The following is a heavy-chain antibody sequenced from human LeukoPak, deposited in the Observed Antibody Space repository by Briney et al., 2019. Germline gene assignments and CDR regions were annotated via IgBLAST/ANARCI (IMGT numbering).Heavy chain of an antibody. CDR1: GFTFSSYA. Sequence: GGSLRLSCAASGFTFSSYAMTWVRQAPGKGLEWVSSIDTTSNYIYYADSVKGRFTISRDNARNSLYLQMNSLTADDTAVYYCARAEPNSPYDHWGQGTLVTVSS. CDR2: IDTTSNYI. J-gene: IGHJ4*02. D-gene: IGHD4-23*01. V-gene: IGHV3-21*01. CDR3: ARAEPNSPYDH.